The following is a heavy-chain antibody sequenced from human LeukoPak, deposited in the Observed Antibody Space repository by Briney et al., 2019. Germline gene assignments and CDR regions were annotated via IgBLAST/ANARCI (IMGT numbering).Heavy chain of an antibody. Sequence: SQTLSLTCTVSGGSISSGGYSWSWIRQPPGKGLEWIGYIYHSGSTYYNPSLESRVTISVDTSKNQFSLKLSSVTAADTAVYYCARRKGGTSNSDYWGQGTLVTVSS. D-gene: IGHD4-23*01. J-gene: IGHJ4*02. CDR3: ARRKGGTSNSDY. CDR2: IYHSGST. CDR1: GGSISSGGYS. V-gene: IGHV4-30-2*03.